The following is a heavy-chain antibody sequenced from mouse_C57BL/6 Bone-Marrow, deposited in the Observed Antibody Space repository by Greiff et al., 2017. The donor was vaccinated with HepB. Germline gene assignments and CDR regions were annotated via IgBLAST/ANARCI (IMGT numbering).Heavy chain of an antibody. J-gene: IGHJ1*03. CDR3: ARREEDYSNYHWYFDV. D-gene: IGHD2-5*01. V-gene: IGHV1-82*01. Sequence: QVQLKESGPELVKPGASVKISCKASGYAFSSSWMNWVKQRPGKGLEWIGRIYPGDGDTNYNGKFKGKATLTADKSSSTAYMQLSSLTSEDSAVYFCARREEDYSNYHWYFDVWGTGTTVTVSS. CDR1: GYAFSSSW. CDR2: IYPGDGDT.